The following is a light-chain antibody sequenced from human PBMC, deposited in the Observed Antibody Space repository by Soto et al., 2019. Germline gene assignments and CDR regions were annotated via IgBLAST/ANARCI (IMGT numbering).Light chain of an antibody. Sequence: QSALTQPASVSGPPGQSITISCTGTSSDVGGYNYVSWYQQHPGKAPKFMIYDVSNRPSGVSTRFSGSKSGNTASLTISGLQAEDEADYYCNSYTTSNTRQIVFGTGTKVTVL. CDR3: NSYTTSNTRQIV. CDR1: SSDVGGYNY. CDR2: DVS. V-gene: IGLV2-14*01. J-gene: IGLJ1*01.